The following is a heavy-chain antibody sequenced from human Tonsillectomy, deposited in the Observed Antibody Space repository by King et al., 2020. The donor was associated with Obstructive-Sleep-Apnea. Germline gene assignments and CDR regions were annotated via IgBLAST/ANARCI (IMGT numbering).Heavy chain of an antibody. CDR1: GFTFNSYW. V-gene: IGHV3-7*01. Sequence: VQLVESGGGLVQPGGSLRLSCAASGFTFNSYWMSWVRQAPGKGLECVANIKQDGSETYYVDSVKGRFTISRDKAKSSLYLQMNSLRAEDTAMYYCAKCTRNSCYYSGMDVWGQGTTVTVSS. CDR3: AKCTRNSCYYSGMDV. J-gene: IGHJ6*02. CDR2: IKQDGSET. D-gene: IGHD1/OR15-1a*01.